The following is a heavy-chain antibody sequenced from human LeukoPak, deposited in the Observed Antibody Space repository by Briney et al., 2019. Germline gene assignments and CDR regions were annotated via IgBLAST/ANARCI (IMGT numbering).Heavy chain of an antibody. CDR3: ARTIVVVPASPRGWFDP. J-gene: IGHJ5*02. V-gene: IGHV1-18*01. D-gene: IGHD2-2*01. CDR2: ISAYNGNT. CDR1: GGTFSSYA. Sequence: ASVKVSCKASGGTFSSYAISWVRQAPGQGLEWMGWISAYNGNTNYAQKLQGRVTMTTDTSTSTDYMELRSLRSDDTAVYYCARTIVVVPASPRGWFDPWGQGTLVTVSS.